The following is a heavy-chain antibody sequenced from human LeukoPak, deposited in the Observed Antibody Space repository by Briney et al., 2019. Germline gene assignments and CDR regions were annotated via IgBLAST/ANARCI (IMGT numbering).Heavy chain of an antibody. J-gene: IGHJ3*02. CDR1: GFAFSSYA. V-gene: IGHV3-23*01. CDR2: ISYNGGST. CDR3: ARGGHDPGIPFDI. D-gene: IGHD1-1*01. Sequence: PGRSLRLSCAASGFAFSSYAMNWVRQAPGKGLEWVSTISYNGGSTYYADSVKGRFTISRDTSKNTLYLQMNSLRADDTAVYYCARGGHDPGIPFDIWGQGTMVTVSS.